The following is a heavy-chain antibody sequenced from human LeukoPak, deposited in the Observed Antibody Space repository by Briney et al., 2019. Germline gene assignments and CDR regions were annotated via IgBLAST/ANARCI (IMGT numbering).Heavy chain of an antibody. CDR2: INHSGST. J-gene: IGHJ4*02. V-gene: IGHV4-34*01. D-gene: IGHD3-10*01. Sequence: SETLSLTCAVYGGSFSGYYWSWIRQPPGKGLEWIGEINHSGSTNYNPSLKSRVTISVDTSKNQFSLKLSSVTAADTAVYYCARVQHGSGSPHFDYWGQGTLVTVSS. CDR3: ARVQHGSGSPHFDY. CDR1: GGSFSGYY.